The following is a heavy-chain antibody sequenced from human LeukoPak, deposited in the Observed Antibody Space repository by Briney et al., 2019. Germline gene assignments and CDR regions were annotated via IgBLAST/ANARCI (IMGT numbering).Heavy chain of an antibody. CDR1: GFTFSNYA. D-gene: IGHD3-22*01. Sequence: PGGSLRLSCAASGFTFSNYAMSWVRQAPGKGLEWVPTISNSGGSTYYADSVKGRFTISRDNSKNTLYLQMNSLRAEDTAVYYCANPLTMIPGYWGQGTLVTVSS. CDR2: ISNSGGST. CDR3: ANPLTMIPGY. J-gene: IGHJ4*02. V-gene: IGHV3-23*01.